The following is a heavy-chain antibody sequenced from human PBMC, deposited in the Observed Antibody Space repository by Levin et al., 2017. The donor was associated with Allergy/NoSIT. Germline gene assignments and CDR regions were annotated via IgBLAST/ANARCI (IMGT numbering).Heavy chain of an antibody. V-gene: IGHV4-59*01. CDR3: ARMNTVYNWFDP. J-gene: IGHJ5*02. D-gene: IGHD4-17*01. CDR1: GGSISSYY. Sequence: PSETLSLTCTVSGGSISSYYWSWIRQPPGKGLEWIGYIYYSGSTNYNPSLESRVTISVDTSKNQFSLKLSSVTAADTAVYYCARMNTVYNWFDPWGHGILVTVSS. CDR2: IYYSGST.